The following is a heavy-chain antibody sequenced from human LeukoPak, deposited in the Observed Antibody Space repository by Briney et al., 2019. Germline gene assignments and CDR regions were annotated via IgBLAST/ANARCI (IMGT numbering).Heavy chain of an antibody. CDR1: GGTFSSYA. D-gene: IGHD4-17*01. V-gene: IGHV1-69*01. CDR3: AVYGDYDSHAFDI. J-gene: IGHJ3*02. Sequence: SVKVSCKASGGTFSSYAISWVRRAPGQGLEWMGGIIPIFGTANYAQKFQGRVAITADESTSTAYMELSSLRSEDTAVYYCAVYGDYDSHAFDIWGQGTMVTVSS. CDR2: IIPIFGTA.